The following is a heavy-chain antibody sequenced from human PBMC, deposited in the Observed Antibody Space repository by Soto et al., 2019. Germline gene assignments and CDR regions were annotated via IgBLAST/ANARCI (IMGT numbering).Heavy chain of an antibody. V-gene: IGHV1-46*01. CDR2: INPSGGST. CDR1: GYTFTSYY. CDR3: ARDHHHSVVVSARYYYYGMDV. Sequence: QVQLVQSGAEVKKPGASVKVSCKASGYTFTSYYMHWVRQAPGQGLEWMGIINPSGGSTSYAQKSQGPASITSDTSTSTVYMELSRLRSEDTAVYYCARDHHHSVVVSARYYYYGMDVWGQVTTVTVSS. D-gene: IGHD2-21*02. J-gene: IGHJ6*02.